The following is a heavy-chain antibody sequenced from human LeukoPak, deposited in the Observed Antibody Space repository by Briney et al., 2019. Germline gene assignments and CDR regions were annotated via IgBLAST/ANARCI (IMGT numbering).Heavy chain of an antibody. V-gene: IGHV4-34*01. D-gene: IGHD6-19*01. CDR3: ARLAVAGRFHYYYYYGMDV. J-gene: IGHJ6*02. Sequence: GSLRLSCAASGFTFSSYSMNWVRQPPGKGLEWIGEISHSGNTNYNPSLKSRVTISVDTSKNQFSLKLSSVTAADTAVYYCARLAVAGRFHYYYYYGMDVWGQGTTVTVSS. CDR1: GFTFSSYS. CDR2: ISHSGNT.